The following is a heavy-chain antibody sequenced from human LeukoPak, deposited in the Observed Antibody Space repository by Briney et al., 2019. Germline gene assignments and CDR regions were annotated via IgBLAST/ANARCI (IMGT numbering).Heavy chain of an antibody. CDR3: ARHVESIVVVPAAIYYYYGMDV. V-gene: IGHV5-10-1*01. D-gene: IGHD2-2*01. J-gene: IGHJ6*02. CDR1: GYSFTSDW. CDR2: IDPSDFYT. Sequence: GEPLKISCKGSGYSFTSDWISWVRQMPGKGLEWMGRIDPSDFYTNYSPSSQGHVTISADQSISNAYLQWSSLKASDTAMYYCARHVESIVVVPAAIYYYYGMDVWGQGTTVTVSS.